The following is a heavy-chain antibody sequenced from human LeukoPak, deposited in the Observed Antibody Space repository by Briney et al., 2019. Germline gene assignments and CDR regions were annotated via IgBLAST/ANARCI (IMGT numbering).Heavy chain of an antibody. V-gene: IGHV3-7*01. CDR3: ASDSTIFGYDAFDI. CDR2: IKQDGSEK. Sequence: GGSLRLSSAASGFTFSSYWMSWVRQAPGKGLEWVANIKQDGSEKYYVDSVKGRFTISRDNAKNLLYLQMNSLRAEDTAVYYCASDSTIFGYDAFDIWGQGTMATVSS. D-gene: IGHD3-3*01. J-gene: IGHJ3*02. CDR1: GFTFSSYW.